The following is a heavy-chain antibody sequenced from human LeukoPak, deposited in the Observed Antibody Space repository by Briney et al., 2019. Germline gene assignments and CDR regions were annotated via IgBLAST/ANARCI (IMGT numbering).Heavy chain of an antibody. CDR3: ARAEQWLVLY. CDR1: GFTFTSYA. V-gene: IGHV3-48*03. CDR2: ISSSGSTI. Sequence: PGGSLRLSCAASGFTFTSYAMSWVRQAPGKGLEWVSYISSSGSTIYYADSVKGRFTISRDNAKNSLYLQMNSLRAEDTAVYYCARAEQWLVLYWGQGTLVTVSS. J-gene: IGHJ4*02. D-gene: IGHD6-19*01.